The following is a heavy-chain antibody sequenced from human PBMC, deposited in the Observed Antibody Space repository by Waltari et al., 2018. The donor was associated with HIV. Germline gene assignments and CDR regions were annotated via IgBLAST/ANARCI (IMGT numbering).Heavy chain of an antibody. CDR2: IYYSGST. V-gene: IGHV4-39*07. CDR1: GGSIRSSSYY. D-gene: IGHD7-27*01. Sequence: QLQLQESGPGLVKPSETLSRTCTVSGGSIRSSSYYWGWIRQPPGKGLELIGSIYYSGSTYYNPSLKSRVTISVDTSKNQFSLKLSSVTAADTAVYYCARANTYYYYGMDVWGQGTTVTVSS. J-gene: IGHJ6*02. CDR3: ARANTYYYYGMDV.